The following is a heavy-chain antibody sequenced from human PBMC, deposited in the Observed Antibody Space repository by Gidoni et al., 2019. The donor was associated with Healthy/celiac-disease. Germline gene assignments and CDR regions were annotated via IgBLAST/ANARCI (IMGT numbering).Heavy chain of an antibody. J-gene: IGHJ5*02. Sequence: QVHLQQWGAGPVKPSQTLSLTCAVWGGSFSGDYWSWIRQPQGKGLEWMGEINHSGSTNYTPSLRGRVTISVDTSETQFPLQRGSVTAADTAVYYCARPGIAARRKWFDPWGRGTLVTVSS. D-gene: IGHD6-6*01. V-gene: IGHV4-34*01. CDR1: GGSFSGDY. CDR2: INHSGST. CDR3: ARPGIAARRKWFDP.